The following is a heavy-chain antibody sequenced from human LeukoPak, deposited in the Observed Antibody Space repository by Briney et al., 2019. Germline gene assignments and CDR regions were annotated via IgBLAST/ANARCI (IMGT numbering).Heavy chain of an antibody. CDR1: GYTFTDSF. J-gene: IGHJ4*02. CDR2: INPNSGVT. Sequence: ASVKVSCKASGYTFTDSFMHWVRQAPGQGLDLMGWINPNSGVTSYAQKFQGRVTMTRATSISTAYMELSRLKSDDTAVYYCATLGGHSLAAQNGYWGQGTLVTVSS. V-gene: IGHV1-2*02. D-gene: IGHD3-16*01. CDR3: ATLGGHSLAAQNGY.